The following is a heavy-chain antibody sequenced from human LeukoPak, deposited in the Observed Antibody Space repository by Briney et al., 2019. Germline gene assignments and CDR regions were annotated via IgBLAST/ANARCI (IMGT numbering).Heavy chain of an antibody. CDR2: ISGSGGST. CDR3: ATRRSGNYFATFDY. V-gene: IGHV3-23*01. Sequence: SGGSLRLSCAASGFTFSSYAMSWVRQAPGKGLEWVSAISGSGGSTYYADSVKGRFTVSRDNSKNTVFLQMDSLRAEDTAVYYCATRRSGNYFATFDYWGQGILVTVSS. J-gene: IGHJ4*02. CDR1: GFTFSSYA. D-gene: IGHD3-22*01.